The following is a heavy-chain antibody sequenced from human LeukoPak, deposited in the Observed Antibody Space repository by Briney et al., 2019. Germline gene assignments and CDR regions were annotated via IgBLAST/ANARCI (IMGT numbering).Heavy chain of an antibody. J-gene: IGHJ4*02. D-gene: IGHD2-8*02. CDR2: IYYSGST. V-gene: IGHV4-59*01. Sequence: SETLSLTCTASGGSISSYYWSWIRQPPGKGLEWIGYIYYSGSTNYNPSLKSRVTISVDTTKNQVSLKLSSVTAADTAVYYCARDRADSDTVFDYWGQGTLVTVSS. CDR3: ARDRADSDTVFDY. CDR1: GGSISSYY.